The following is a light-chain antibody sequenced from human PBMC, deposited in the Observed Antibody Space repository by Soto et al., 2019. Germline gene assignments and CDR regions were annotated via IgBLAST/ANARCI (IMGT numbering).Light chain of an antibody. J-gene: IGKJ4*01. CDR1: QSVSSN. V-gene: IGKV3D-11*03. CDR3: QQHSRSIT. CDR2: DAS. Sequence: EMVLIQSPATLSLSPGERASLSCRASQSVSSNLAWYQQNPGQAPRLLIFDASNRATGIPARFSGSGSGTDFTLTISRLEPEDSAVYYCQQHSRSITFGGGTKVDIK.